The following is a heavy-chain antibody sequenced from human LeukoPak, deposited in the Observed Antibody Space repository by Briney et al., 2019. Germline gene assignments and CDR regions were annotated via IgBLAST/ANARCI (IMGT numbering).Heavy chain of an antibody. D-gene: IGHD4-17*01. CDR3: AKELNYGDAFDY. CDR2: ISASGNSI. J-gene: IGHJ4*02. Sequence: GSLRLSCTASEFTFRNYSMSWVRQAPGTGLEWVSSISASGNSIYYADSVKGRFTISRDNADNSLFLQMNSLRAEDTAVYYCAKELNYGDAFDYWGQGTLVTVSS. CDR1: EFTFRNYS. V-gene: IGHV3-21*04.